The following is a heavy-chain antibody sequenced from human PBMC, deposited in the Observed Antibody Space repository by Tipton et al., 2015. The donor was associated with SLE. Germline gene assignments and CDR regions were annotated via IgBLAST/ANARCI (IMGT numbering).Heavy chain of an antibody. Sequence: TLSLTCAVYGGSFSGYYWSWIRQHPGKGLEWIGYIYHSGSTNYNPSLQSRVTISVDTSKNQFSLKLTSVTAADTAVYYCARGRRGWNFDYWGQGTLVTVSS. D-gene: IGHD6-19*01. V-gene: IGHV4-34*01. CDR3: ARGRRGWNFDY. J-gene: IGHJ4*02. CDR2: IYHSGST. CDR1: GGSFSGYY.